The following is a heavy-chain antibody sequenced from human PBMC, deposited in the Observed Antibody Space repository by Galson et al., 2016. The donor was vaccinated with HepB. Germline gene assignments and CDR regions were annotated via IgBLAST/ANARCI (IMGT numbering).Heavy chain of an antibody. V-gene: IGHV6-1*01. CDR2: TYYNSEWHN. Sequence: CAISGDSVSSNSAAWSWIRQSPSRGLEWLGXTYYNSEWHNDYAPSVKSRISINPDTSKNQFSLQLNSVTPEDTAVYYCARGWVQNGMDVWGRGTAVTVSS. D-gene: IGHD1-1*01. CDR3: ARGWVQNGMDV. J-gene: IGHJ6*02. CDR1: GDSVSSNSAA.